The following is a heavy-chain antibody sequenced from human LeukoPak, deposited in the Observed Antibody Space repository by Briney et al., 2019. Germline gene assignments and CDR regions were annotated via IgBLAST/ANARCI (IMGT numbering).Heavy chain of an antibody. J-gene: IGHJ3*02. CDR3: ARGSFGAVAAAGAFDI. CDR2: IYPGDSDT. D-gene: IGHD6-19*01. Sequence: GESLKISCKGSGYSFTSCWIGWVRQMPGKGLEWMGIIYPGDSDTRYSPSFQGQVTISADKSISTAYLQWSSLKASDTAMYYCARGSFGAVAAAGAFDIWGQGTMVTVSS. CDR1: GYSFTSCW. V-gene: IGHV5-51*01.